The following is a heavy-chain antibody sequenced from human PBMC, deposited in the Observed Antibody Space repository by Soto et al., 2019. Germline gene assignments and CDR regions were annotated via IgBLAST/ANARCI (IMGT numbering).Heavy chain of an antibody. CDR3: ASPRWSSTSQYYFDY. CDR2: INPNSGGT. Sequence: GASVKVSCKASGYTFTGYYMHWVRQAPGQGLEWMGWINPNSGGTNYAQKFQGRVTMTRDTSISTAYMELSRLRSDDTAVYYCASPRWSSTSQYYFDYWGQGTLVTVSS. CDR1: GYTFTGYY. J-gene: IGHJ4*02. D-gene: IGHD2-2*01. V-gene: IGHV1-2*02.